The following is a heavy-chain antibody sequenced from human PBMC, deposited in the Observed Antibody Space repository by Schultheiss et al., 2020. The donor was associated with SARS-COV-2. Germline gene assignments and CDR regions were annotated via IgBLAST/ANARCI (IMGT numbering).Heavy chain of an antibody. J-gene: IGHJ3*02. CDR2: IWYDGSNK. CDR3: ARKAGYYDSSPDAFDI. V-gene: IGHV3-33*08. D-gene: IGHD3-22*01. CDR1: GFTFSSYA. Sequence: GGSLRLSCAASGFTFSSYAMSWVRQAPGKGLEWVAVIWYDGSNKYYADSVKGRFTISRDNAKNSLYLQMNSLRAEDTAVYYCARKAGYYDSSPDAFDIWGQGTMVTVSS.